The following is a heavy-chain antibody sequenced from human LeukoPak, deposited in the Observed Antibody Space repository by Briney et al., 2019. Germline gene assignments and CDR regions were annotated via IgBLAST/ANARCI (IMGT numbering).Heavy chain of an antibody. CDR3: ARGNRRLAYYGSGSRLPFDY. D-gene: IGHD3-10*01. Sequence: SETLSLTCTVSGGSISSYYWSWLRQPPGKGLEWIGEITHVGDSNYNPSLKSRVTISLDTSRSQFSLKLHSLTAADTAVYYCARGNRRLAYYGSGSRLPFDYWGQGTLVTVSS. CDR1: GGSISSYY. J-gene: IGHJ4*02. V-gene: IGHV4-34*01. CDR2: ITHVGDS.